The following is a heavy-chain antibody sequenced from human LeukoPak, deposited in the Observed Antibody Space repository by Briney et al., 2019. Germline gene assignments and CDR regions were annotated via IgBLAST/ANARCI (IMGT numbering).Heavy chain of an antibody. J-gene: IGHJ3*02. CDR1: GVTFDNYG. Sequence: GGSLRLSCIASGVTFDNYGVSWVRKVPGKGLEWVSGITRNGGTTDYADSVKGRFTISRDNAKNSLYLQMSSLRAEDTALYHCARGYLKGPFDIWGQGTMVTVSS. V-gene: IGHV3-20*01. CDR2: ITRNGGTT. D-gene: IGHD5-18*01. CDR3: ARGYLKGPFDI.